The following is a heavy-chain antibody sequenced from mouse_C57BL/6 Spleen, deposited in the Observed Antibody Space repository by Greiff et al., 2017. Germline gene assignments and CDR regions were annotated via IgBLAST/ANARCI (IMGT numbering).Heavy chain of an antibody. V-gene: IGHV1-82*01. J-gene: IGHJ3*01. D-gene: IGHD2-4*01. CDR3: ARDEDYDDRFAY. Sequence: VQLQQSGPELVKPGASVTMSCKASGYAFTSYWMNWVQQRPGKGLEWIGRIYPDGGGTKYNGKFKSKATLTVDKPSSTAYMQLSSLTSEDSAVYYCARDEDYDDRFAYWGQGTLVTVSA. CDR1: GYAFTSYW. CDR2: IYPDGGGT.